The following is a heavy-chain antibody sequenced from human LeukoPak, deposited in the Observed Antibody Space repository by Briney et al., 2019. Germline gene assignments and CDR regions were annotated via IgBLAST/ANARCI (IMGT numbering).Heavy chain of an antibody. D-gene: IGHD1-26*01. J-gene: IGHJ4*02. CDR1: GFTFSSYR. V-gene: IGHV3-30*18. CDR3: AKDRHQWVLLPDY. Sequence: GGSLRLSCVVSGFTFSSYRMNWVRQAPGKGLECMAVISYDGSNTYSADSVKGRFTISRDNSKNTLYLQMNSPRAEDTAVYYCAKDRHQWVLLPDYWGQGTLVTVSS. CDR2: ISYDGSNT.